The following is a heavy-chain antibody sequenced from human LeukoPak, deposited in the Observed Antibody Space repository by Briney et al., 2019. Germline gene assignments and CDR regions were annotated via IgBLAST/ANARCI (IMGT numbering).Heavy chain of an antibody. CDR2: IRPDGGEG. CDR1: GVTFSNYW. V-gene: IGHV3-7*01. J-gene: IGHJ4*02. D-gene: IGHD1-26*01. CDR3: ARDVVGALDY. Sequence: GGSLRLSCAASGVTFSNYWMSWVRQAPGKGLGWVANIRPDGGEGNYVGSVKGRFTISRDNGKNSLYLQMHSLRAEDTAVYYCARDVVGALDYWGQGTLVTVSS.